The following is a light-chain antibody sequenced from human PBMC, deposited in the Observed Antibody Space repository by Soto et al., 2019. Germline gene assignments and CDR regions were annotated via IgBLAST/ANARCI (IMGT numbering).Light chain of an antibody. J-gene: IGKJ4*01. CDR3: QHSHSYPLT. CDR1: QGIRNY. Sequence: DIQLTQSPSFLSAYMGDRVTINCRASQGIRNYLAWYQQKPGKAPKLLISATSTLQGGVPSRFSGSGTATEFTLTISSLQPEDVATYYCQHSHSYPLTFGGGTEVEIK. V-gene: IGKV1-9*01. CDR2: ATS.